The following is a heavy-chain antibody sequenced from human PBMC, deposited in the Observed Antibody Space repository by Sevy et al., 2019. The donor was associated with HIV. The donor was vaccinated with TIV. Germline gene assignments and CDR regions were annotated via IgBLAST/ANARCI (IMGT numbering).Heavy chain of an antibody. CDR1: GFTFSSYW. CDR2: INSDGSST. CDR3: ARGATYYYYYYMDV. V-gene: IGHV3-74*01. Sequence: GGSLRLSCAASGFTFSSYWMHWVRQAPGKGLVWVSRINSDGSSTSYSDSVKGRFTISRDNAKNTLYLQMNSLRAEDTAVYYCARGATYYYYYYMDVWGNGTTVTVSS. J-gene: IGHJ6*03.